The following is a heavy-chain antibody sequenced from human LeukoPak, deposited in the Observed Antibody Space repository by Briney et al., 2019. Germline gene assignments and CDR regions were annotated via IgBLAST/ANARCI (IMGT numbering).Heavy chain of an antibody. Sequence: PGGSLRLSCAASGFTFDDYGMSWVRQAPGKGLEWVSGINWNGGSTGYADSVKGRFTISRDNAKNSLYLQMNSLRAEDTALYYCARVGRSGYNYYMDVWGKGTTVTVSS. CDR1: GFTFDDYG. CDR3: ARVGRSGYNYYMDV. D-gene: IGHD3-16*02. J-gene: IGHJ6*03. CDR2: INWNGGST. V-gene: IGHV3-20*04.